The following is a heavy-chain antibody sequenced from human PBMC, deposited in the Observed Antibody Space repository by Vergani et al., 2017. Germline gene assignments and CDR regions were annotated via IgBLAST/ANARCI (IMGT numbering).Heavy chain of an antibody. V-gene: IGHV4-39*01. CDR1: GMSISNNNYY. J-gene: IGHJ3*02. CDR2: IYDSRNN. Sequence: QLQLQESGPRLVKPSETLSLTCSLSGMSISNNNYYWGWIRQPPGKGMEWIGSIYDSRNNNYSPSLKSRVRISVDTSKNQFSLNLTSVTAADTAVYYYVRQLRQLARNDVFDIWGHGTLVTVSS. CDR3: VRQLRQLARNDVFDI. D-gene: IGHD3-16*01.